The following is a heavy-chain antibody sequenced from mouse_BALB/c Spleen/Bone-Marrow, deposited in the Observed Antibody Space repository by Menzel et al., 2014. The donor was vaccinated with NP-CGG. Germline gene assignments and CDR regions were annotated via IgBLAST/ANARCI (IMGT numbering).Heavy chain of an antibody. J-gene: IGHJ4*01. Sequence: VHLVESGPGLVAPSQSLSITCTVSGFSLTGYGVNWVRQPPGKGLEWLGMIWGDGSTDYNSALKSRLSIRKDNSKSQVFLKMNSLQTDDTARYYCARELGHYAMDYWGQGTSVTVSS. D-gene: IGHD4-1*01. V-gene: IGHV2-6-7*01. CDR2: IWGDGST. CDR1: GFSLTGYG. CDR3: ARELGHYAMDY.